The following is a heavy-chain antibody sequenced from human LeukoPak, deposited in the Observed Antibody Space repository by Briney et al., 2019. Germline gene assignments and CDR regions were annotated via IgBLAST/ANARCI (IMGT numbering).Heavy chain of an antibody. CDR2: ISTYNGNT. Sequence: GASVKVSCKASGYTFTSYGISWVRQAPGQGLEWMGWISTYNGNTNYAQKLQGRVTMTTDTSTSTAYMELRSLRSDDTAMYYCARDLHRVVVRGVPHYYYMDVWGKGTTVTISS. CDR3: ARDLHRVVVRGVPHYYYMDV. CDR1: GYTFTSYG. J-gene: IGHJ6*03. D-gene: IGHD3-10*01. V-gene: IGHV1-18*01.